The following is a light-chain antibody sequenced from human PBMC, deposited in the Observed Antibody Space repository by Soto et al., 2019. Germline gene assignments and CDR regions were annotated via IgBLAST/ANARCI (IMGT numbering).Light chain of an antibody. V-gene: IGLV2-11*01. CDR3: AAWDDSLNGYV. Sequence: QSALTQPRSVSGSPGQSLTISCTGTSSDVGGYNYVSWYQQYPGKVPKLMIYDVTKRPSGVPDRFSGSKSGTSASLAISGLQSEDEADYYCAAWDDSLNGYVFGTGTKVTVL. J-gene: IGLJ1*01. CDR2: DVT. CDR1: SSDVGGYNY.